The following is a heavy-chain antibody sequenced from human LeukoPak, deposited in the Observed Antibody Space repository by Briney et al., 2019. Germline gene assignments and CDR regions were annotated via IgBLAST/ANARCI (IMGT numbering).Heavy chain of an antibody. J-gene: IGHJ4*02. CDR3: ARIGGDLQDS. V-gene: IGHV4-38-2*02. Sequence: SETLSLTCIVSGYSISSGYYWGWIRQPPGKGLEYIGSIYHSGNTYYNSSLKSRVTISVDTSKNHFSLELTSVTAADTAVYYCARIGGDLQDSWGQGTLVTVSS. CDR1: GYSISSGYY. D-gene: IGHD3-16*01. CDR2: IYHSGNT.